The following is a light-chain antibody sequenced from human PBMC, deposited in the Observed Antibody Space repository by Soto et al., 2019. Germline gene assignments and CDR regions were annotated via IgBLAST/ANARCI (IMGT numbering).Light chain of an antibody. CDR1: SSDVGSYGL. J-gene: IGLJ2*01. V-gene: IGLV2-23*01. CDR3: CSYVGSDTYVI. CDR2: EAT. Sequence: QSALTQPASVSGSPGQSITISCTGTSSDVGSYGLVSWYQQHPGKAPQLIIYEATKRPSGVSNRFSGSKSGNTASLTISGLQAEDEAHYYCCSYVGSDTYVIFGGGTKLTVL.